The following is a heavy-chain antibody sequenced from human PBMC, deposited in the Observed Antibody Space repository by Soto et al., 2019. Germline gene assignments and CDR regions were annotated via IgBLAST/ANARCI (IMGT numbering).Heavy chain of an antibody. CDR1: GGSISSYY. Sequence: PSETLSLTCTVSGGSISSYYWSWIQQPPGKGLEWIGYIYNNGSTYYNPSLKSRVTVSVDTTKNQFSLKLSSVTAADTAMYYCARQSEYYYATGRAAPLYGMDVWGQGTTVTV. CDR2: IYNNGST. D-gene: IGHD3-10*01. J-gene: IGHJ6*02. CDR3: ARQSEYYYATGRAAPLYGMDV. V-gene: IGHV4-59*08.